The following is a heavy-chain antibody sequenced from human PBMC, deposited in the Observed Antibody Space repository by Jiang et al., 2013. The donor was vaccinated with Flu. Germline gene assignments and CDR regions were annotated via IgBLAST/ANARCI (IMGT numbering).Heavy chain of an antibody. V-gene: IGHV4-39*02. CDR1: GGSISSSSYY. J-gene: IGHJ5*02. CDR2: IYYSGST. D-gene: IGHD1-14*01. CDR3: AREDRAHRNDNLNWFDP. Sequence: LLKPSETLSLTCTVSGGSISSSSYYWGWIRQPPGKGLEWIGSIYYSGSTYYNPSLKSRVTISVDTSKNQFSLKLSSVTAADTAVYYCAREDRAHRNDNLNWFDPWGQGTLVTVSS.